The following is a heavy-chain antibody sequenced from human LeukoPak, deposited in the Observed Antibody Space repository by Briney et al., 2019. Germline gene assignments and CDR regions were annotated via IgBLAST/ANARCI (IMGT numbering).Heavy chain of an antibody. CDR2: ISGSGGST. CDR1: GFTFSSYG. Sequence: GGSLRLSCAASGFTFSSYGMSWVRQAPGKGLEWVSAISGSGGSTYYADSVKGRFTTSRDNARNSLYLQMNSLRAEDTAVYFCSRGREEWLSSFDYWGQGTLVTVSS. J-gene: IGHJ4*02. CDR3: SRGREEWLSSFDY. V-gene: IGHV3-23*01. D-gene: IGHD3-3*01.